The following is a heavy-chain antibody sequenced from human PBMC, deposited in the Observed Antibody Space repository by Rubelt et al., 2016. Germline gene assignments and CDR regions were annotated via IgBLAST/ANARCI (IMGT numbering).Heavy chain of an antibody. D-gene: IGHD3-16*01. CDR3: ATSHFTFGGASAFDI. J-gene: IGHJ3*02. CDR1: GFTFSSYA. V-gene: IGHV3-30*04. CDR2: ISYDGSNK. Sequence: QVQLVESGGGVVQPGRSLRLSCAASGFTFSSYAMHWVRQAPGKGLEWVAVISYDGSNKFYADSVEGRFTISRENSKNTLYLQMNSLRAEDTAVYYCATSHFTFGGASAFDIWGQGTMVTVSS.